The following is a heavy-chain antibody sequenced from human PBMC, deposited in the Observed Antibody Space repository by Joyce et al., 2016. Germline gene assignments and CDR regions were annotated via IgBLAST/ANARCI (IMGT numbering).Heavy chain of an antibody. Sequence: EVQLVQSGAEVKKPGESLRISCKGSGYSFTSHWFSWVRQMPGKGLEWMGRIDPRDSYTDYSPSFEGHVTISVDKTISAAYLQWNSLRASDTAIYYCARHVTDWFDPWGQGTLVTVSS. V-gene: IGHV5-10-1*03. D-gene: IGHD3-10*02. CDR1: GYSFTSHW. CDR2: IDPRDSYT. CDR3: ARHVTDWFDP. J-gene: IGHJ5*02.